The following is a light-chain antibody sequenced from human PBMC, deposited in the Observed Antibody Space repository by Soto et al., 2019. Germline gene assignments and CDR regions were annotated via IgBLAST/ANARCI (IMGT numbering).Light chain of an antibody. J-gene: IGKJ3*01. Sequence: DIQLTQSPSFLSASVGDRVTITCRAMQGISTYLAWYQQQPGKAHQLRSYAASTLEIGVPSRFSGSRSGTEFTLSSSGLLPVDFATYCCKRLNSSPFTFGSGTKVDLK. CDR1: QGISTY. V-gene: IGKV1-9*01. CDR3: KRLNSSPFT. CDR2: AAS.